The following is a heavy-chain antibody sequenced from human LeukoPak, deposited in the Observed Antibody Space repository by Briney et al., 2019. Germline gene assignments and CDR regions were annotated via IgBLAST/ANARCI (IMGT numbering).Heavy chain of an antibody. J-gene: IGHJ6*02. CDR3: ATAAEVYYYGMDV. D-gene: IGHD6-13*01. CDR2: IYSGGST. V-gene: IGHV3-53*01. CDR1: GFTVSSYY. Sequence: GGSLRLSCAASGFTVSSYYMSWVRQAPGKGLEWVSVIYSGGSTYYADSVKGRFTISRDNSENTLYLQVNSLRAEDTAVYYCATAAEVYYYGMDVWGQGTTVTVSS.